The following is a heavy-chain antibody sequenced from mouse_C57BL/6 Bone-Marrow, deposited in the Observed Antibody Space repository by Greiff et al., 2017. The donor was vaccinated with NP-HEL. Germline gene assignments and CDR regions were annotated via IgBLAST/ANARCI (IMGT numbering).Heavy chain of an antibody. CDR1: GFSFNTYA. V-gene: IGHV10-1*01. Sequence: EVQLVESGGGLVQPKGSLKLSCAASGFSFNTYAMNWVRQAPGKGLEWVARIRSKSNNYATYYADSVKDRFTISRDDSESMLYLQMNNLKTEDTAMYYCVRGSVPGSCYAMDYWGQGTSVTVSS. CDR2: IRSKSNNYAT. CDR3: VRGSVPGSCYAMDY. J-gene: IGHJ4*01. D-gene: IGHD4-1*01.